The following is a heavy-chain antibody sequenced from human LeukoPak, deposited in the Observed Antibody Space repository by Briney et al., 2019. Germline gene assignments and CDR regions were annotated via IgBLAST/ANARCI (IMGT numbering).Heavy chain of an antibody. D-gene: IGHD2-2*01. CDR1: GYTFTSYG. J-gene: IGHJ6*03. CDR3: ARVGGPHCSSTSCYVHYYYMDV. Sequence: ASVTVSCKASGYTFTSYGFSWVRQAPGQGIEWMGWISAYNGNTNYAQKLQGRVTMTTDTSTSTAYMELRSLRSEDTAVYYCARVGGPHCSSTSCYVHYYYMDVWGKGTTVTVSS. CDR2: ISAYNGNT. V-gene: IGHV1-18*01.